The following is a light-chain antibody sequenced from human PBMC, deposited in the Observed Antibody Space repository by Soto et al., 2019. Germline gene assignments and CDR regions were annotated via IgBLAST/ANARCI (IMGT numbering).Light chain of an antibody. CDR1: QSIRTN. CDR3: QQYFNWPLTWT. CDR2: GAS. V-gene: IGKV3-15*01. J-gene: IGKJ3*01. Sequence: EIVLTQSPATLSVSAGGTVTLSCRASQSIRTNVAWYQQIPGQAPRLLVYGASTRATGVPARFSGSGSGIGFTLTISSLQSEDSAFYYCQQYFNWPLTWTFGPGT.